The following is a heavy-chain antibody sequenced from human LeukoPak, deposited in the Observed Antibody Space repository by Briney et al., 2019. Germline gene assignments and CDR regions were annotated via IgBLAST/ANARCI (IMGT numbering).Heavy chain of an antibody. CDR2: IIPIFGTA. J-gene: IGHJ5*02. CDR1: GGTFSIYA. D-gene: IGHD3-22*01. CDR3: ARMADYYERGFDP. Sequence: SVKVSCKASGGTFSIYAISWVRQAPGQGLEWMGGIIPIFGTANYAQKFQGRVTITADESTSTAYMELSSLRSEDTAVYYCARMADYYERGFDPWGQGTLVTVSS. V-gene: IGHV1-69*13.